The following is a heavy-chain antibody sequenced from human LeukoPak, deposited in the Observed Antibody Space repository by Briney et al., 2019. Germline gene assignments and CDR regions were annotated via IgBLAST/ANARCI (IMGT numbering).Heavy chain of an antibody. J-gene: IGHJ4*02. D-gene: IGHD5-12*01. CDR1: GFTFSSYG. V-gene: IGHV3-30*18. CDR3: AKDFSASGYDYFDY. CDR2: ISYDGSNK. Sequence: GGSLRLSCAASGFTFSSYGMHWVRQAPGKGLEGVAVISYDGSNKCYADSVKGRFTISRDNSKNTLYLQMNSLRAEDTAVYYCAKDFSASGYDYFDYWGQGTLVTVSS.